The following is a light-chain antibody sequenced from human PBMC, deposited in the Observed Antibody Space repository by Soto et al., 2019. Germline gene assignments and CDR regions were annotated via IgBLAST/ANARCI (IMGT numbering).Light chain of an antibody. CDR1: SGSVSTSYY. Sequence: QAVVTQEPSSSVSPGRTVTLTCGLSSGSVSTSYYPSWYQQTPGQAPRTLIYNTNTRSSGVPDRFSGSILGNKAALTITGAQADDESDYYCVLYMGSGTWVFGGGTKLTVL. CDR3: VLYMGSGTWV. V-gene: IGLV8-61*01. J-gene: IGLJ3*02. CDR2: NTN.